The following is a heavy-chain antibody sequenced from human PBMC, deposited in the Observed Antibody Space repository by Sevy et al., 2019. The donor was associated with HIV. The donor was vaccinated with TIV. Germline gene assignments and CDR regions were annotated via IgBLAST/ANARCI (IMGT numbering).Heavy chain of an antibody. Sequence: SETLSLTCTVSGASISSSGYYWGWIRQPPGKGLEWIASIRYSGSTYYNPSLRSRVTISADASKNQFSLKLNSVTAADSAVYYCAGPILTYRSGWSYYDHWGQGTVVTVSS. V-gene: IGHV4-39*01. CDR2: IRYSGST. CDR1: GASISSSGYY. D-gene: IGHD6-19*01. J-gene: IGHJ4*02. CDR3: AGPILTYRSGWSYYDH.